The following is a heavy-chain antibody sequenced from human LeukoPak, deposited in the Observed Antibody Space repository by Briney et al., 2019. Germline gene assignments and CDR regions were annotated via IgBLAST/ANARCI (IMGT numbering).Heavy chain of an antibody. CDR2: IYHGGST. V-gene: IGHV4-38-2*02. CDR1: GYSISSGYY. D-gene: IGHD3-9*01. J-gene: IGHJ4*02. CDR3: ARGPPIYDILTGYFNYYFDY. Sequence: PSETLSLTCTVSGYSISSGYYWGWIRQPPGKGLEWIGTIYHGGSTYHNPSLKSRVTISADTSKNQFSLKLSSVTAADTAVYYCARGPPIYDILTGYFNYYFDYWGQGTLVTVSS.